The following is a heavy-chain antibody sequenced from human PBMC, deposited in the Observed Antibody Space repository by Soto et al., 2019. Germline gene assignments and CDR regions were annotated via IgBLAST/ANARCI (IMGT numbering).Heavy chain of an antibody. CDR1: GYKSTNYV. Sequence: QVQVVQSGAEVKKPGASVKVSCKTSGYKSTNYVMHWVRQAPGQRLEWMGWINADKGNTKYSKKCQDRVTITGDTSASTVYMEMTSLTSEDTAVYYCTIGMEVWGQGTPVNVSS. CDR2: INADKGNT. V-gene: IGHV1-3*01. J-gene: IGHJ6*02. CDR3: TIGMEV.